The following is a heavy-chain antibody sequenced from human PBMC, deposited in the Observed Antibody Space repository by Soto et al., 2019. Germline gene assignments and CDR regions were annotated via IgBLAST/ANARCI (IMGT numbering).Heavy chain of an antibody. CDR2: IWYDGSNK. CDR3: ARDRITMVRGAHYYYYGLDF. CDR1: GFTFSSYG. V-gene: IGHV3-33*01. D-gene: IGHD3-10*01. J-gene: IGHJ6*02. Sequence: GGSLRLSCAASGFTFSSYGMHWVRQAPGKGLEWVAVIWYDGSNKYYADSVKGRFTVSRDNSKNTLYLQMNSLRAEDTAVYYCARDRITMVRGAHYYYYGLDFWGQGTTVTVSS.